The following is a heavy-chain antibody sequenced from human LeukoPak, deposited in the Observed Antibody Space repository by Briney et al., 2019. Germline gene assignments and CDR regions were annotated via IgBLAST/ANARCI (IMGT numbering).Heavy chain of an antibody. J-gene: IGHJ4*02. CDR1: GYTFTGYY. D-gene: IGHD6-19*01. V-gene: IGHV1-2*02. CDR3: ATGINYNSGWYGSFDS. Sequence: ASVKVSCKASGYTFTGYYLHWVRQAPGLGLEWMGWINPNSGDTNYAQNFQGRVTMTRDTSISTAYMELSRLRSDDTAVYYCATGINYNSGWYGSFDSWGQGSLVTVSS. CDR2: INPNSGDT.